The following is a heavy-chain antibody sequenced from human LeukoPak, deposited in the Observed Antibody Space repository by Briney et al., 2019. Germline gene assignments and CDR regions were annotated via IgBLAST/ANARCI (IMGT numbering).Heavy chain of an antibody. V-gene: IGHV5-51*01. J-gene: IGHJ6*02. CDR2: IYPGDSDT. CDR1: GYSFTNYW. Sequence: GESLKISCKGSGYSFTNYWIGWVRQMPGKGLEWMGIIYPGDSDTRYSPSFQGQVTISADKSISTASLQWSSLKASGTAMYYCARHSRSKDYSYGMDVWGQGTTVTVSS. D-gene: IGHD2-2*01. CDR3: ARHSRSKDYSYGMDV.